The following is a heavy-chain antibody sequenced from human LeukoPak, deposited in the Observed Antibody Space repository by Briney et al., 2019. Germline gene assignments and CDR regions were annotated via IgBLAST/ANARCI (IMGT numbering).Heavy chain of an antibody. D-gene: IGHD5-12*01. J-gene: IGHJ4*02. V-gene: IGHV4-59*08. Sequence: SETLSLTCTVSVGSISSYYWSWIRQPPGKGLEWIGYIYYSGSTNYNPSLKSRVTISVDTSKNQFSLNLSSVTAADTAVYYCASYIVSYGRVDYWGRGTLVTVSS. CDR2: IYYSGST. CDR1: VGSISSYY. CDR3: ASYIVSYGRVDY.